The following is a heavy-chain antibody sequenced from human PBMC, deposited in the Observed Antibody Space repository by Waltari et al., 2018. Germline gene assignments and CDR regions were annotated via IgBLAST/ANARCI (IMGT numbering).Heavy chain of an antibody. D-gene: IGHD5-18*01. Sequence: EVQLLESGGGLVQPGGSLRLSCAASGFTFSSYAMSWVRQAPGKGLEWVSAISGSGVSTYYADSVKGRFTISRDNSKNTLYLQMNSLRAEDTAVYYCAKDGYSYALSYYYYGMDVWGQGTTVTVSS. CDR3: AKDGYSYALSYYYYGMDV. CDR2: ISGSGVST. J-gene: IGHJ6*02. CDR1: GFTFSSYA. V-gene: IGHV3-23*01.